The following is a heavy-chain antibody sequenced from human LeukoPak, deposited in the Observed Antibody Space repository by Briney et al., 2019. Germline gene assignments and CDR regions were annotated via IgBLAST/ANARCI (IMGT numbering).Heavy chain of an antibody. V-gene: IGHV3-33*01. CDR1: GFIFSHYG. D-gene: IGHD4-11*01. CDR3: ARDAQRGFDYSNSLEY. CDR2: IWSDGRNR. Sequence: PGRSLRPSCAASGFIFSHYGMHWVRQAPGKGLEWVAVIWSDGRNRFYAASVKGRFTISRDNSQNTVFLQMNSLRAEDTAMYYCARDAQRGFDYSNSLEYWGHGTLVTVSS. J-gene: IGHJ4*01.